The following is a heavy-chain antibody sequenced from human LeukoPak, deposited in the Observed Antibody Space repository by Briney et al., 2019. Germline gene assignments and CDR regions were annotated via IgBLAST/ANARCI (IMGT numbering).Heavy chain of an antibody. CDR2: ISAYNGNT. CDR1: GYTFTSYG. V-gene: IGHV1-18*01. Sequence: ASVKVSCKASGYTFTSYGISWVRQAPGQGLEWMGWISAYNGNTNYAQKLQGRVTMTTDTSTSTAYMELRSLRSDDTAVYYCARVTVVAARPDYYYCMDVWGKGTTVTVSS. D-gene: IGHD2-15*01. CDR3: ARVTVVAARPDYYYCMDV. J-gene: IGHJ6*03.